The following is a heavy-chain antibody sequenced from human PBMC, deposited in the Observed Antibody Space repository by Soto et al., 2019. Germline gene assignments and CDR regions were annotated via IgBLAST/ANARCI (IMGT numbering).Heavy chain of an antibody. V-gene: IGHV1-69*13. CDR1: GGTFSSYA. CDR3: ATIVGASPSLYYFDY. J-gene: IGHJ4*02. D-gene: IGHD1-26*01. CDR2: IIPIFGTA. Sequence: SVKVSCKASGGTFSSYAISWVRQAPGQGLEWMGGIIPIFGTANYAQKFQGRVTITADESTSTAYMELSSLRSEDTAVYYCATIVGASPSLYYFDYWGQGTLVTVSS.